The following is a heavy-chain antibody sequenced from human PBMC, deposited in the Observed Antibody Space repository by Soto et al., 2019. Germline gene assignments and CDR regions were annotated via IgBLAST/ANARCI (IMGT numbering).Heavy chain of an antibody. J-gene: IGHJ6*02. V-gene: IGHV1-69*12. D-gene: IGHD4-4*01. CDR3: ARGRVTTSLYYYYGMDV. CDR2: IIPIFGTA. CDR1: GGTFSSYA. Sequence: QVQLVQSGAEVKKPGSSVKVSCKASGGTFSSYAISWVRQAPGQGLEWMGGIIPIFGTANYAQKFQGRVTITADESTSTAYMELGSLRSEDTAVYYCARGRVTTSLYYYYGMDVWGQGTTVTVSS.